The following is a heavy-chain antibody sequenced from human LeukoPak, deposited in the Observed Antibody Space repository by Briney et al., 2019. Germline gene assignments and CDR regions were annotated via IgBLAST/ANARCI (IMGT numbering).Heavy chain of an antibody. J-gene: IGHJ4*02. D-gene: IGHD5-24*01. CDR1: GGSFSGYY. V-gene: IGHV4-34*01. CDR3: ARMAGSFDY. CDR2: INHSGST. Sequence: SETLSLTCAVYGGSFSGYYWSWIRQPPGKGLEWIGEINHSGSTNYNPSLKSRVTISVDTSKNQFSLKLSSVIAADTAVYYCARMAGSFDYWGQGTLVTVSS.